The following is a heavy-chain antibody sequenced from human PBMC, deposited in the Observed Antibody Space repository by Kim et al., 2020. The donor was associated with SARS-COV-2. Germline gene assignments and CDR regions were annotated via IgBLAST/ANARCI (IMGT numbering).Heavy chain of an antibody. CDR1: GYTFTGYY. Sequence: ASVKVSCKASGYTFTGYYMHWVRQAPRQGLEWMGWINPNSGGTNYAQKFQGWVTMTRDTSISTAYMELSRLRSDDTAVYYCARDLSRTRVVPAATRHHPSQVYYYYGMDVWGQGTTVTVSS. D-gene: IGHD2-2*01. CDR3: ARDLSRTRVVPAATRHHPSQVYYYYGMDV. V-gene: IGHV1-2*04. J-gene: IGHJ6*02. CDR2: INPNSGGT.